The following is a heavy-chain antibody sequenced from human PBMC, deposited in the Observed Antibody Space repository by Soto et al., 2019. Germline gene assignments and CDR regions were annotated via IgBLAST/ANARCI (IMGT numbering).Heavy chain of an antibody. D-gene: IGHD6-6*01. V-gene: IGHV3-48*02. Sequence: GGSLRLSCAASGFTFSSYSMNWVRQAPGKGLEWVSYISSSSSTIYYADSVKGRFTISRDNAKNSLYLQMNSLRDEETAVYYCARDFTGEDSSSSYIDYWGQGTLVTVSS. CDR2: ISSSSSTI. CDR3: ARDFTGEDSSSSYIDY. J-gene: IGHJ4*02. CDR1: GFTFSSYS.